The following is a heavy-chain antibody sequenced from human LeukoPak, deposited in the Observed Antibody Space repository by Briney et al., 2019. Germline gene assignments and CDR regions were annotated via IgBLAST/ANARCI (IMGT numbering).Heavy chain of an antibody. CDR3: TRAPTVLVGYCSSSSCQADY. J-gene: IGHJ4*02. Sequence: PGGSLRLSCAASGFTFRSYSMNWVRQAPGKGLEWVSAIDPSSTYIYYADSVKGRFTISRDNAENSLYLQMNSLRVEDTAVYYCTRAPTVLVGYCSSSSCQADYWGQGTLVTVSS. D-gene: IGHD2-2*01. CDR1: GFTFRSYS. V-gene: IGHV3-21*01. CDR2: IDPSSTYI.